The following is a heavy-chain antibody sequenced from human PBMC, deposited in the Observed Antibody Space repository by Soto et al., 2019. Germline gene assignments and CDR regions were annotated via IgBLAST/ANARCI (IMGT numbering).Heavy chain of an antibody. D-gene: IGHD5-12*01. CDR3: ARIGWLRSWEWFDP. CDR2: INSDGSST. CDR1: GFTFSSYW. V-gene: IGHV3-74*01. Sequence: EVQLVESGGGLVQPGGSLRLSCAASGFTFSSYWMHWVRQAPGKGLVWVSRINSDGSSTSYADSVKGRFTISRDNAKNRLYLQMNGLRAEDTAVYYCARIGWLRSWEWFDPWGQGTLVTVSS. J-gene: IGHJ5*02.